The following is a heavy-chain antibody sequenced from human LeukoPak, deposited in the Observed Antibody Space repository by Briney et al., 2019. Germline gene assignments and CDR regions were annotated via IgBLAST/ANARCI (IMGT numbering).Heavy chain of an antibody. V-gene: IGHV3-20*04. CDR2: INWNGGST. CDR1: GFTFDDYG. CDR3: ARDRLKLSYSSTIGDY. D-gene: IGHD6-13*01. J-gene: IGHJ4*02. Sequence: GGSLRLSCAASGFTFDDYGMSWVRQAPGKGLEWVSGINWNGGSTGYADSVKGRFTISRDNSKNTLYLQMNSLRAEDTAVYYCARDRLKLSYSSTIGDYWGQGTLVTVSS.